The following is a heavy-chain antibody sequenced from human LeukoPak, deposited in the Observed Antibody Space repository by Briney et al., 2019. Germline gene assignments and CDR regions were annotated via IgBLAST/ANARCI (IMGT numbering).Heavy chain of an antibody. D-gene: IGHD3-22*01. CDR1: GGSFSGYY. Sequence: SETLSLTCAVYGGSFSGYYWSWIRQSPGKGLEWIGYIYYTGSINYNPSLKSRVTISVDTSKNQFSLKLNSVTAADTALYYCVRGLGYYDSSVGYWGQGTLVTVSS. CDR2: IYYTGSI. CDR3: VRGLGYYDSSVGY. V-gene: IGHV4-59*01. J-gene: IGHJ4*02.